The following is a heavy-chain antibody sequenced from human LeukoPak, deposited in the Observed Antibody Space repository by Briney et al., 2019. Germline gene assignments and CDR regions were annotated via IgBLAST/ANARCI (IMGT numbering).Heavy chain of an antibody. V-gene: IGHV3-23*01. CDR3: ARGEAEQNYYYYNMDV. CDR1: GFTFSSYA. CDR2: ISGSGGST. J-gene: IGHJ6*02. Sequence: PGGSLRLSCAASGFTFSSYAMSWVRQAPGKGLEWVSAISGSGGSTYYADSVQGRFTTSRDNSKNTLYLQMNSLRPEDTAVYYCARGEAEQNYYYYNMDVWGQGTTVTVSS. D-gene: IGHD6-13*01.